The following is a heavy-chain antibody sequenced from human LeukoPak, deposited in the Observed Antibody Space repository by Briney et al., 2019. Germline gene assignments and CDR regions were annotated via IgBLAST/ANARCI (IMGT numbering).Heavy chain of an antibody. J-gene: IGHJ4*02. CDR2: IKSKAGGGTI. CDR3: ITDLASVGAAEGAADY. V-gene: IGHV3-15*01. CDR1: GFSFSEAW. D-gene: IGHD1-26*01. Sequence: PGGSLRLSCAASGFSFSEAWMGWVRQAPGKGMEWVGRIKSKAGGGTIDYAAPVKGRFTISRDDSNDMLFLHINDLKTEDTAVYYCITDLASVGAAEGAADYWGQGTLVTVSS.